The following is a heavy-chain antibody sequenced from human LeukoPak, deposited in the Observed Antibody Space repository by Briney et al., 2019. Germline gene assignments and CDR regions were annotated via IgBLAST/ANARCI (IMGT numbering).Heavy chain of an antibody. Sequence: PSETLSLTCAVYGGSFSGYYWSWIRQPPGKGLEWIGEINHSGSTNYNPSLKSRVTISVDTSKNQFSLKLSSVTAADTTVYYCARQLLRFLEWLPPSEFYMDVWGKGTTVTVSS. D-gene: IGHD3-3*01. V-gene: IGHV4-34*01. CDR1: GGSFSGYY. CDR2: INHSGST. CDR3: ARQLLRFLEWLPPSEFYMDV. J-gene: IGHJ6*03.